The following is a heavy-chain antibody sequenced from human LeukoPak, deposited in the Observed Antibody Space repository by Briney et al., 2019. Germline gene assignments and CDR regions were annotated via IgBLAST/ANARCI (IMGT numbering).Heavy chain of an antibody. V-gene: IGHV4-59*01. J-gene: IGHJ6*03. CDR1: GGSISNYY. CDR2: ISYSGST. Sequence: SETLSLTCTVSGGSISNYYWTWIRQPPGKGLESIGYISYSGSTKDNPSLKSRVTISIDTSKNQFSLKLSSVTAADTAVYYCARVHYFDSSGYYSSTYYYYMDVWGKGTTVTVSS. CDR3: ARVHYFDSSGYYSSTYYYYMDV. D-gene: IGHD3-22*01.